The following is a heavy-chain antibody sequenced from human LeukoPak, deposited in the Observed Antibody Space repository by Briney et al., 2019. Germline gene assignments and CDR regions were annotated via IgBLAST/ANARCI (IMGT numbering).Heavy chain of an antibody. Sequence: SQTLSLTCAISGDSVSSDSGAWIWIRQSPSRGLEWLGRTYYRSKWSRDYAVSLKSRIAINPDTSKNQFSLQLNSVTPEDTAVYYCARGAPPSTAGFDPWGQGTLVTVSS. CDR1: GDSVSSDSGA. V-gene: IGHV6-1*01. CDR3: ARGAPPSTAGFDP. CDR2: TYYRSKWSR. J-gene: IGHJ5*02.